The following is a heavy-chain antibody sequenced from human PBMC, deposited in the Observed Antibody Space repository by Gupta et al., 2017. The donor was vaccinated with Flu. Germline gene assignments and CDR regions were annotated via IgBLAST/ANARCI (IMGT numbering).Heavy chain of an antibody. CDR3: ATGRNYYDTY. V-gene: IGHV3-23*01. Sequence: EVQLLESGGGLVQPGGSLKLSCVGNGFSFSDYSMTWVRQAPGKGLEWVSAISGSGASTDHADAVKGRFTISRDNYKNTLYLQMNSLRAEDTAVYFCATGRNYYDTYWGQGTLVTVSS. CDR2: ISGSGAST. J-gene: IGHJ4*02. CDR1: GFSFSDYS. D-gene: IGHD3-22*01.